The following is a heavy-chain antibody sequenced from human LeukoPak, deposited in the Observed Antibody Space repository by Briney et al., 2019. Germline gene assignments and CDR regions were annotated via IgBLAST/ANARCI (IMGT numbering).Heavy chain of an antibody. D-gene: IGHD3-22*01. V-gene: IGHV4-34*01. Sequence: PSETLSLTCAVYGGSFSGYYWSWIRQPPGKGLEWIGEINHSGSTNYNPSLKSRVTISVDTSKNQFSLKLSSVTAADTAVYYCARYGYYYDSSGYYEGVYFDYWGQGTLVTVSS. CDR3: ARYGYYYDSSGYYEGVYFDY. J-gene: IGHJ4*02. CDR2: INHSGST. CDR1: GGSFSGYY.